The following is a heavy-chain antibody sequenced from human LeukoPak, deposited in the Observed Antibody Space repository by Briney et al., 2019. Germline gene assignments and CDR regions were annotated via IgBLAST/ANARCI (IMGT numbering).Heavy chain of an antibody. CDR3: ARHLIAAAGTGYYYMDV. CDR2: IKQDGSEK. Sequence: GGSLRLSCAASGFTFSSYWMSWVRQAPGKGLEWVANIKQDGSEKYYVDSVKGRFTISRDNAKNSLYLQMNSLRAEDTAVYYCARHLIAAAGTGYYYMDVWGKGTTVTVSS. V-gene: IGHV3-7*01. J-gene: IGHJ6*03. CDR1: GFTFSSYW. D-gene: IGHD6-13*01.